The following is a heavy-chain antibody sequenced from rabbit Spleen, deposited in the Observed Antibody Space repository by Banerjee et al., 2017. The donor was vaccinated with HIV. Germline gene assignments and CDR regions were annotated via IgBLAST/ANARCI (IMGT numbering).Heavy chain of an antibody. J-gene: IGHJ4*01. CDR3: ARADVIYSAYGWLPYYFAL. CDR2: IGTGSGST. V-gene: IGHV1S45*01. Sequence: LQESGGDLVKPEGSLTLTCTASGFSFSSSYWICWVRQAPGKGLEWIGCIGTGSGSTWYASWAKGRFTISKTSSTTVTLQMTSLTAADTATYFCARADVIYSAYGWLPYYFALWGPGTLVTVS. CDR1: GFSFSSSYW. D-gene: IGHD6-1*01.